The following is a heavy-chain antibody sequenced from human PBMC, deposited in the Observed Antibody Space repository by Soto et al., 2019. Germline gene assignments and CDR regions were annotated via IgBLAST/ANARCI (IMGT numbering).Heavy chain of an antibody. CDR3: ARVVHSYGYWYFDL. D-gene: IGHD5-18*01. J-gene: IGHJ2*01. V-gene: IGHV1-69*12. Sequence: QVQMVQSGAEVKKPGSSVRVSCKASGGTFSSYAISWVRQAPGQGLEWMGGIITIFGTSNYSQKFQGRVTITADDSTSTAYTELSSLRSEDTAVYYCARVVHSYGYWYFDLWGRGTLVTVSS. CDR2: IITIFGTS. CDR1: GGTFSSYA.